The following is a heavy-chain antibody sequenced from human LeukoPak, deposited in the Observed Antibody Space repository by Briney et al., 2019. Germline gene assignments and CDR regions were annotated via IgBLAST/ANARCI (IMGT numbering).Heavy chain of an antibody. Sequence: SETLSLTCTVSGYSISSGYYWGWIRQPPGKGLEWIGSIYHSGSTYYNPSLKSRVTISVDTSKNQFSLKLSSVTAADTAVYYCARGRGSSGWYTRPIDYWGQGTLVTVSS. J-gene: IGHJ4*02. CDR3: ARGRGSSGWYTRPIDY. V-gene: IGHV4-38-2*02. D-gene: IGHD6-19*01. CDR1: GYSISSGYY. CDR2: IYHSGST.